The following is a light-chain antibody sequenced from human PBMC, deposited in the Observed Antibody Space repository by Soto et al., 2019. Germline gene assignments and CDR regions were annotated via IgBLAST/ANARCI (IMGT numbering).Light chain of an antibody. CDR1: SSDVGGYNY. CDR2: DVS. V-gene: IGLV2-14*01. J-gene: IGLJ1*01. Sequence: QSVLTQPASVSVSPGQSITISCTGTSSDVGGYNYVSWYQQHPGKAPKLMIYDVSSRPSGVSNRFSGSKSGNTASLTISGLQAEDEADYYCSSYTSSSTLLYVFGTGTKVTVL. CDR3: SSYTSSSTLLYV.